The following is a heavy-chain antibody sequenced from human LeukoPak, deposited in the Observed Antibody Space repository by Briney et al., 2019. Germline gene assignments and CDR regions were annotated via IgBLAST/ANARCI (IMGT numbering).Heavy chain of an antibody. Sequence: SGPTLVNPPQTLTLTCTFSGFSLSTSGVGVGWIRQPPGKALEWLALIYWNDDQRYSPSLKSRLTITKDTSKNQVVLTMTNMDPVDTATYYCAHSYLEWYSSGWYDYWGQGTLVTVSS. CDR1: GFSLSTSGVG. D-gene: IGHD6-19*01. J-gene: IGHJ4*02. CDR2: IYWNDDQ. CDR3: AHSYLEWYSSGWYDY. V-gene: IGHV2-5*01.